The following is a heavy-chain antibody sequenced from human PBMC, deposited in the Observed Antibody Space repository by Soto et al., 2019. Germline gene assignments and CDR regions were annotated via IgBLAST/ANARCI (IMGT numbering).Heavy chain of an antibody. J-gene: IGHJ4*02. CDR2: ISGSGGST. CDR3: ATDSGWSSGGFDY. CDR1: GFTFSSYW. Sequence: LRLSCAASGFTFSSYWIHWVRQAPGKGLEWVSAISGSGGSTYYADSVKGRFTISRDNSKNTLYLQMNSLRAEDTAVYYCATDSGWSSGGFDYWGQGTLVTVSS. D-gene: IGHD6-19*01. V-gene: IGHV3-23*01.